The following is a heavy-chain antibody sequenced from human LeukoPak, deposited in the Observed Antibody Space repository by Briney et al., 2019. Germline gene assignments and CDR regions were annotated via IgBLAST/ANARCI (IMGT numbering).Heavy chain of an antibody. CDR1: GFTVSSNY. CDR2: IYSGGST. CDR3: ATKPRGYSGYDSVY. Sequence: AGGSLRLSCAASGFTVSSNYMSWVRQAPGKGLEWVSVIYSGGSTYYADSVKGRFTISRDNSKNTLYLQMNSLRAEDTAVYYCATKPRGYSGYDSVYWGQGTLVTVSS. D-gene: IGHD5-12*01. J-gene: IGHJ4*02. V-gene: IGHV3-53*01.